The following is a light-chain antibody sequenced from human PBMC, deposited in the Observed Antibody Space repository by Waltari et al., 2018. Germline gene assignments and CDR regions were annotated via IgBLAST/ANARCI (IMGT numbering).Light chain of an antibody. CDR1: QTIGIS. Sequence: EVVLTQSPDFQSVAPQEKVTITCRASQTIGISLHWYQQKPHPSPKLLIKYASQPLSGVPSRVSGSGSGTDFTLTIDSLEAEDAATYYCHQSNRLPHTFGQGTNLEI. V-gene: IGKV6-21*01. CDR2: YAS. J-gene: IGKJ2*01. CDR3: HQSNRLPHT.